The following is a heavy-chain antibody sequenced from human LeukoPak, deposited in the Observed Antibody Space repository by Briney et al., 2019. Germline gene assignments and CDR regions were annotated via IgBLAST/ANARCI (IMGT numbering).Heavy chain of an antibody. Sequence: ASVKVSCKASGGTFSSYAISWVRQAPGQGLEWMGRIIPILGIANYAQKFQGRVTITADKSTSTAYMELSSLRSEDTAVYYCARDRYYGSGSYRYYYGMDVWGQGTTVTVSS. D-gene: IGHD3-10*01. V-gene: IGHV1-69*04. J-gene: IGHJ6*02. CDR3: ARDRYYGSGSYRYYYGMDV. CDR1: GGTFSSYA. CDR2: IIPILGIA.